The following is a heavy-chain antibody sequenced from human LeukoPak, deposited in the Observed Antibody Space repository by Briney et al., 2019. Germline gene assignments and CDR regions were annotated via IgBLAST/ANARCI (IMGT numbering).Heavy chain of an antibody. Sequence: GGSLRLSCEASGPTLSNHEFSHYEMNWVRQAPGKGLEWLSYISSSGANRYYAESVKGRFTVSRDNGKDAHYLQMNSLRAEDTAVYYCARDAVEGIVVVPAAKPYYYYYYYMDVWGKGTTVTISS. D-gene: IGHD2-2*01. V-gene: IGHV3-48*03. J-gene: IGHJ6*03. CDR2: ISSSGANR. CDR3: ARDAVEGIVVVPAAKPYYYYYYYMDV. CDR1: GPTLSNHEFSHYE.